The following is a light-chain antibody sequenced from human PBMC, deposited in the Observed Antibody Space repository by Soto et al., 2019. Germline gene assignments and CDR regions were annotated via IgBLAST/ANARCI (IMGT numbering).Light chain of an antibody. J-gene: IGLJ1*01. CDR3: CSFAGSYTYV. CDR1: SSDVGRYDY. CDR2: DVS. V-gene: IGLV2-11*01. Sequence: QSVLTQPRSVSGSPGQSVTISCTGTSSDVGRYDYVSWYQQHPGKAPKLIIYDVSERPSGVPDRFSGSKFGNTASLTISGLHAEDEADYSCCSFAGSYTYVFGTGTKLTVL.